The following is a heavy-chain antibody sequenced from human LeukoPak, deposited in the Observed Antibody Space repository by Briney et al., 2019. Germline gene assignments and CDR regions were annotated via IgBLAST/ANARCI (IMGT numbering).Heavy chain of an antibody. CDR2: IYYSGST. J-gene: IGHJ6*02. CDR3: ARATGYSSSWSSPYYYYGMDV. CDR1: GGSISSYY. D-gene: IGHD6-13*01. Sequence: PSETLSLTCTVSGGSISSYYWSWIRQPPGKGLEWIGYIYYSGSTNYNPSLKSRVTISVDTSKSQFSLKLSSVTAADTAVYYCARATGYSSSWSSPYYYYGMDVWGQGTTVTVSS. V-gene: IGHV4-59*01.